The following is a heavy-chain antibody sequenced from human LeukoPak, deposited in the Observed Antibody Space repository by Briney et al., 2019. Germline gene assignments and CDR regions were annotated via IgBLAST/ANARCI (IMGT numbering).Heavy chain of an antibody. CDR3: ARDVVRAVAGDAFDI. V-gene: IGHV1-69*13. D-gene: IGHD6-19*01. Sequence: SVRVSCKASGGTFSSYAISWVRQAPGQGLEWMGGIIPIFGTANYAQKFQGRVTITADESTSTAYMELSSLRSEDTAVYYCARDVVRAVAGDAFDIWGQGTMVTVSS. CDR1: GGTFSSYA. J-gene: IGHJ3*02. CDR2: IIPIFGTA.